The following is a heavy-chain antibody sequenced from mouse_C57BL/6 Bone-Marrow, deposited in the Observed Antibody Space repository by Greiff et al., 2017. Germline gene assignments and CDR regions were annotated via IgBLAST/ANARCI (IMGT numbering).Heavy chain of an antibody. CDR1: GYTFTDYY. CDR2: INPYNGGT. J-gene: IGHJ3*01. CDR3: ARFYSSWFAY. D-gene: IGHD2-1*01. V-gene: IGHV1-19*01. Sequence: EVQLVESGPVLVKPGASVKMSCKASGYTFTDYYMNWVKQSHGKSLEWIGVINPYNGGTSYNQKFKGKATLTVDKSSSTAYMELNSLTSEDSAVYYWARFYSSWFAYWGQGTLVTVSA.